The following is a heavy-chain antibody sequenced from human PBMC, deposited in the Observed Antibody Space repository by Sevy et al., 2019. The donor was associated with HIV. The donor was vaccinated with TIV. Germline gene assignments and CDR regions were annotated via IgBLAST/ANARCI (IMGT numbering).Heavy chain of an antibody. Sequence: ASVKVSCAAFGYTFTTYDINWVRQAPGQGLEWMGWMSPNTGATGFAQKFQGRVTLTRNTSITTAYMELSSLTYEYTAIYYCARGGNGDFWSYEYYYYGMDVWGQGTTVTVSS. D-gene: IGHD3-3*01. CDR2: MSPNTGAT. V-gene: IGHV1-8*01. CDR3: ARGGNGDFWSYEYYYYGMDV. J-gene: IGHJ6*02. CDR1: GYTFTTYD.